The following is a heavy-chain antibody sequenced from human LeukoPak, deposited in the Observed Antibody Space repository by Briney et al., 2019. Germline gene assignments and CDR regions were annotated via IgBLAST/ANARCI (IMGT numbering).Heavy chain of an antibody. CDR2: INHIGGT. Sequence: PSETLSLTCAVYGESFSDYSWNWIRQPPGKGLEWIGEINHIGGTNYNPSLKSRVTISVDTSKNQFSLKLSSVTAADAAVYYCARGRFAYDYVWGSYRPNWFDPWGQGTLVTVSS. CDR1: GESFSDYS. CDR3: ARGRFAYDYVWGSYRPNWFDP. D-gene: IGHD3-16*02. J-gene: IGHJ5*02. V-gene: IGHV4-34*01.